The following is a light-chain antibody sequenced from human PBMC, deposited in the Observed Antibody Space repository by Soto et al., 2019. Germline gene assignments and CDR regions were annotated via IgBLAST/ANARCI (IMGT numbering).Light chain of an antibody. CDR3: SSYTTSNTPLYV. J-gene: IGLJ1*01. CDR1: SSDTAGYNY. Sequence: QSALTQPASVSGSPGQSITISCTGTSSDTAGYNYVSWYQQHPGKAPKLMIYEFSNRPSGVSNRFSGSQSGNTASLTISGLQAEDEAKYYCSSYTTSNTPLYVFGTGTKLTVL. CDR2: EFS. V-gene: IGLV2-14*01.